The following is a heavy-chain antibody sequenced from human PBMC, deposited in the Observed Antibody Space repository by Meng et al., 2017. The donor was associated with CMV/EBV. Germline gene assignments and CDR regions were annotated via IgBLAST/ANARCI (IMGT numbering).Heavy chain of an antibody. D-gene: IGHD2-21*01. CDR1: GCTFTGYY. Sequence: SGCTFTGYYMHWVRQAPGQGLEWMGWINPNSGGTNYAQKFQGRVTMTRDTSISTAYMELSRLRSDDTAVYYCARSFCGGDCYATFDYWGQGTLVTVSS. J-gene: IGHJ4*02. V-gene: IGHV1-2*02. CDR3: ARSFCGGDCYATFDY. CDR2: INPNSGGT.